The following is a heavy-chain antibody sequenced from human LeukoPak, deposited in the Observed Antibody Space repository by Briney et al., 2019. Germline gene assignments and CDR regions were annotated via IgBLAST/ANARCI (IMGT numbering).Heavy chain of an antibody. J-gene: IGHJ4*02. V-gene: IGHV4-39*07. Sequence: SETLSLTCTVSGGSISNSSYYWGWIRQPPGKGLEWIGSIYYTGSTNYNPSLKSRVTISVDTSKNQFSLKLSSVTAADTAVYYCARVTDWNDLDYWGQGTLVTVSS. CDR3: ARVTDWNDLDY. CDR2: IYYTGST. CDR1: GGSISNSSYY. D-gene: IGHD1-1*01.